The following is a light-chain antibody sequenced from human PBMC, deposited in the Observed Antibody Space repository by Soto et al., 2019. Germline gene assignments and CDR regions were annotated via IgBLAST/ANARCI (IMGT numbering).Light chain of an antibody. Sequence: EIVLTQSPGTLSLSPGDRATLSCRASQSVSSHFLAWYQQKPGQAPRLLIHGTSSRATGSPDRFSGSGSGTDVTLTISSLEPEDFAFYYCQQYDNWPLTFGGGTKVDIK. V-gene: IGKV3-20*01. CDR2: GTS. CDR1: QSVSSHF. CDR3: QQYDNWPLT. J-gene: IGKJ4*01.